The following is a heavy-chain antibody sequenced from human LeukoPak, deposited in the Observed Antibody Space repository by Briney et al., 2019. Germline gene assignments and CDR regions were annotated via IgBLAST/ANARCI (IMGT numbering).Heavy chain of an antibody. V-gene: IGHV3-53*01. CDR2: IYSGGST. J-gene: IGHJ4*02. CDR1: GFTVSSNY. Sequence: GGSLRLSCAASGFTVSSNYMSWVRQAPGKGLEWVSVIYSGGSTYYADSVKGRFTISRDNSKNTLYLQMNSLRAEDTAVYYCARSIPYGTTWYGRSDYWGQGTLVTVFS. D-gene: IGHD6-13*01. CDR3: ARSIPYGTTWYGRSDY.